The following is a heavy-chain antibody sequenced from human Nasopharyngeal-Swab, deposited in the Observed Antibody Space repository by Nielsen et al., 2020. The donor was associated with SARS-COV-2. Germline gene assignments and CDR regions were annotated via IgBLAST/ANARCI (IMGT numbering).Heavy chain of an antibody. V-gene: IGHV4-39*01. D-gene: IGHD5-24*01. CDR3: ARPTFGGFNSVDY. CDR2: IYYSGST. Sequence: SETLSLTCTVSGGSISSSSYYWGWIRQPPRKGLEWIGSIYYSGSTYYNPSLKSRVTISVDTSKNQFSLKLSSVTAADTAVYYCARPTFGGFNSVDYWGQGTLVTVSS. CDR1: GGSISSSSYY. J-gene: IGHJ4*02.